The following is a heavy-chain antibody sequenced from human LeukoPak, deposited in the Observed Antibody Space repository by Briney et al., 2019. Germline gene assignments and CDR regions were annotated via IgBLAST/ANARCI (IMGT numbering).Heavy chain of an antibody. D-gene: IGHD6-13*01. CDR2: IGVAGDT. CDR1: GFAFSTYD. J-gene: IGHJ3*01. V-gene: IGHV3-13*04. Sequence: PGGSLRLSCAASGFAFSTYDMHWVRQATGRGLEWVSAIGVAGDTYYPGSVKGRFTISRENAKNSLYLQMNSLRAGDTAVYYCAREVVAAAGNDAFDFWGQGTKVTVSS. CDR3: AREVVAAAGNDAFDF.